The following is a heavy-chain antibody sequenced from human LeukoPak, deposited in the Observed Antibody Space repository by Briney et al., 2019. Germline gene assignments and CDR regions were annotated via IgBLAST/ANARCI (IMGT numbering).Heavy chain of an antibody. D-gene: IGHD6-13*01. CDR2: ISAYNGNT. V-gene: IGHV1-18*04. Sequence: VASVKLSRKASGYSFTSYGISWVRQAPGQGLEWMGWISAYNGNTNYAQKLQGRVTMTTDTSTSTAYMELRSLRSDDTAVYYCARSYSSSWYYFDYWGQGTLVTVSS. CDR3: ARSYSSSWYYFDY. J-gene: IGHJ4*02. CDR1: GYSFTSYG.